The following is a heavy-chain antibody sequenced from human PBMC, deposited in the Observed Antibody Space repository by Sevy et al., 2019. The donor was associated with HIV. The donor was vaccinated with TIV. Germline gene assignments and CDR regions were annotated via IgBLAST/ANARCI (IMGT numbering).Heavy chain of an antibody. J-gene: IGHJ4*02. CDR1: GFSFSSHG. CDR2: ISFDGSEE. D-gene: IGHD6-19*01. Sequence: GGSLRLSCAASGFSFSSHGMHWVRQAPGKGLEWVAVISFDGSEEYKADSVKGRFTISRDNSKNTLYLQMNSLRAEDTAVYDCARDSGYSSGWYLGAYWGQGTLVTVSS. CDR3: ARDSGYSSGWYLGAY. V-gene: IGHV3-30*03.